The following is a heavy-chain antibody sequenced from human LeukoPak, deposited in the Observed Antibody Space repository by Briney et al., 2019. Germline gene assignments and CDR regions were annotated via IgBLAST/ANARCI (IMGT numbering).Heavy chain of an antibody. CDR3: ARAPALRFHGGFTPYYYRMDV. D-gene: IGHD2-15*01. V-gene: IGHV4-34*01. Sequence: SETLSLTCAVYGGSFSGYYWSWIRQPPGKGLEWSGEINHSGSTNYNRSLKGRVTISVDTSKKQFALKLSSVPAPHTAVYYCARAPALRFHGGFTPYYYRMDVWGQGTTVTVSS. CDR2: INHSGST. CDR1: GGSFSGYY. J-gene: IGHJ6*02.